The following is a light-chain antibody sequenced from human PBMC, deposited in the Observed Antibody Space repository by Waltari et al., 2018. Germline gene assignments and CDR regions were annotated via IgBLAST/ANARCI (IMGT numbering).Light chain of an antibody. J-gene: IGLJ3*02. CDR3: ETVGQGTWV. Sequence: RPEKRPRYVRKVNSVGSHSKGDEIPDRLSGSSAGAERYLSISGLQSDDEADYYCETVGQGTWVFGGGTKLTVL. V-gene: IGLV4-69*01. CDR2: VNSVGSH.